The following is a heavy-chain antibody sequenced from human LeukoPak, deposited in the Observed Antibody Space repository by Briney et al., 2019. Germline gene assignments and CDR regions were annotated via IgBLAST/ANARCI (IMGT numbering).Heavy chain of an antibody. D-gene: IGHD3-3*01. Sequence: ASVKVSCKASGYTFTSYYMHWVRQAPGEGLEWMGIINPSGGSTSYAQKFQGRVTMTRDMSTSTAYMELRSLRSDDTAVYYCARDGGITIFGVVSPFDYWGQGTLVTVSS. CDR2: INPSGGST. J-gene: IGHJ4*02. CDR3: ARDGGITIFGVVSPFDY. CDR1: GYTFTSYY. V-gene: IGHV1-46*01.